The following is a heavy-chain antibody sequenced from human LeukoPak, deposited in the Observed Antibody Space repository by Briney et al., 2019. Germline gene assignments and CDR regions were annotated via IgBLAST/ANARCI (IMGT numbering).Heavy chain of an antibody. CDR1: GGSISSYY. V-gene: IGHV4-4*09. D-gene: IGHD2-15*01. CDR2: IYTSGST. Sequence: SEILSLTCTVSGGSISSYYWSWIRQPPGKGLEWSGYIYTSGSTNYNPSLKSRVTISVDTSKNQFSLKLSSVTAADTAVYYCARQSRGVAYNWFDPWGQGTLVTVSS. J-gene: IGHJ5*02. CDR3: ARQSRGVAYNWFDP.